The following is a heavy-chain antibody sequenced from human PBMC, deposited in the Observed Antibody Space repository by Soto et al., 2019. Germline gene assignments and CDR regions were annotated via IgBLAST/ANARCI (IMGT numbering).Heavy chain of an antibody. D-gene: IGHD4-4*01. CDR1: GFTFTSSA. CDR2: IVVGSGNT. V-gene: IGHV1-58*01. Sequence: ASVKVSCKASGFTFTSSAVQWVRQARGQRLEWIGWIVVGSGNTNYAQKFQERVTITRDMSTSTAYMELSSLRSEDTAVYYCAADLLWTTVDYYYYGMDVWGQGTTVTVSS. J-gene: IGHJ6*02. CDR3: AADLLWTTVDYYYYGMDV.